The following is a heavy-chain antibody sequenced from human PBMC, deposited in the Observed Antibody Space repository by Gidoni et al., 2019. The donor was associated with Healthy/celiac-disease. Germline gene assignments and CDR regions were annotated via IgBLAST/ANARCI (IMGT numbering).Heavy chain of an antibody. CDR1: GGSISSSSYY. CDR3: ARRGTRLGEWFDY. V-gene: IGHV4-39*01. CDR2: IYYSGST. Sequence: QLQLQESGPGLVKPSETLSLTCTVSGGSISSSSYYWGWIRQPPGKGLEWIGSIYYSGSTYYNPSLQSRVTISVDTSKNQFSLKLSSVTAADTAVYYCARRGTRLGEWFDYWGQGTLVTVSS. J-gene: IGHJ4*02. D-gene: IGHD3-16*01.